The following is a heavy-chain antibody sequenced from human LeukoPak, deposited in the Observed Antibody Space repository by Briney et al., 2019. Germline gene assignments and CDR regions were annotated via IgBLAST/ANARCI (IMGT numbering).Heavy chain of an antibody. D-gene: IGHD3-16*01. J-gene: IGHJ6*02. CDR1: RFSFGDYG. V-gene: IGHV3-49*04. CDR2: IRSKSYGGTT. CDR3: ARNGGLAVNFGHYYYGMDV. Sequence: GGSLRLSCTASRFSFGDYGVSWVRQPPGKGLEWVGFIRSKSYGGTTEYAASVKGRFTISRDDSKSIAYLQMNSLKTEDTAVYYCARNGGLAVNFGHYYYGMDVWGQGTTVTVSS.